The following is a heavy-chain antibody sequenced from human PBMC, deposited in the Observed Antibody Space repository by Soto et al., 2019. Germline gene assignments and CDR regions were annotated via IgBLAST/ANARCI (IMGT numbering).Heavy chain of an antibody. CDR2: ISGGGGST. J-gene: IGHJ4*02. V-gene: IGHV3-23*01. CDR1: GFTFSTYA. CDR3: AKDGRSSSWTYYFDY. D-gene: IGHD6-13*01. Sequence: EVQLLESGGGLVQPGGSLRLSCAASGFTFSTYAMSWVRQAPGKGLEWVSGISGGGGSTYYADSVKGRFTISRDNSKNRLYLQMNSLRADDTAVYSCAKDGRSSSWTYYFDYWGQGSLVTVSS.